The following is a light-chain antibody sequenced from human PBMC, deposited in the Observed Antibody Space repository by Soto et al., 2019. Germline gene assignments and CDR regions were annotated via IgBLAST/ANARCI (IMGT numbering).Light chain of an antibody. J-gene: IGLJ7*01. CDR1: SGHSSYA. V-gene: IGLV4-69*01. Sequence: QLVLTQSPSASASLGASVKLTCTLSSGHSSYAIAWHQQQPEKGPRYLMKLNSDGSHSKGDAIPDRVSGSSSGAERYLTIPSLQSEDEADYYCQTWGTGIAVFGGGTQLTVL. CDR2: LNSDGSH. CDR3: QTWGTGIAV.